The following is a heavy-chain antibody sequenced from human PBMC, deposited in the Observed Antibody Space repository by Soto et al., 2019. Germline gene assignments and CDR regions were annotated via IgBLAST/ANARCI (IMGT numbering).Heavy chain of an antibody. D-gene: IGHD2-2*01. CDR1: GGSISSGGYY. CDR3: ARSGSTSYYYYVMDV. V-gene: IGHV4-31*03. Sequence: SETLSLTCTVSGGSISSGGYYWSWIRQHPGKGLEWIGYIYYSGSTYYNPSLKSRVTISVDTSKNQFSLKLSSVTAADTAVYYCARSGSTSYYYYVMDVWGQGTRVTFSS. J-gene: IGHJ6*02. CDR2: IYYSGST.